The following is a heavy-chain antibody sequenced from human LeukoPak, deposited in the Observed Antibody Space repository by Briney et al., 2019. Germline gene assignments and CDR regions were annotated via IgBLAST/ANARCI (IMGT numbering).Heavy chain of an antibody. CDR2: TYYRSKWYN. J-gene: IGHJ4*02. CDR3: TRGAPVGSSREFDY. Sequence: SQTLSLTCAISGDSVSSNSAAWNWIRQSPLRGLEWLGRTYYRSKWYNDYAVSVKSRITINPDTSKNQFSLQLNSVTPEDTAVYYCTRGAPVGSSREFDYWGQGTLVTVSS. CDR1: GDSVSSNSAA. D-gene: IGHD5-24*01. V-gene: IGHV6-1*01.